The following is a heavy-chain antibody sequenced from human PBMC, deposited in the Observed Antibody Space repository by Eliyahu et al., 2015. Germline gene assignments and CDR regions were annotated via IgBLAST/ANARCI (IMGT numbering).Heavy chain of an antibody. CDR1: GYTFXSYY. Sequence: QVQLVQSGAEVKKPGASVKVSCKASGYTFXSYYMHWVRQAPGQGLEWMGIINPSGGSTSYAQKFQGRVTMTRDTSTSTVYMELSSLRSEDTAVYYCARGTYYYDSSALRGYFDYWGQGTLVTVSS. CDR3: ARGTYYYDSSALRGYFDY. V-gene: IGHV1-46*03. CDR2: INPSGGST. D-gene: IGHD3-22*01. J-gene: IGHJ4*02.